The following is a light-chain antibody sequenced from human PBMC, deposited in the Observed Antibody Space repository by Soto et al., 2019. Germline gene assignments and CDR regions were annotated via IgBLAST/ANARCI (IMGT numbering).Light chain of an antibody. J-gene: IGKJ4*01. CDR3: QQRSNWPLT. V-gene: IGKV3-11*01. Sequence: ETVLTQSPATLSLSPGERATLSCRVSQSVSSYLAWYQQKPGQAPRLLIYDASNRATGIPARFSGSGSGTDFTLTISSLEPADFAVYYCQQRSNWPLTFGGGTKVDI. CDR2: DAS. CDR1: QSVSSY.